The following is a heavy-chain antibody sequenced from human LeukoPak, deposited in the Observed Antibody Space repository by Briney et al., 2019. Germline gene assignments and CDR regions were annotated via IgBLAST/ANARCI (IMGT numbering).Heavy chain of an antibody. CDR2: IYYSGST. V-gene: IGHV4-59*08. CDR3: ARGQIAVAGTCYFDY. D-gene: IGHD6-19*01. CDR1: GGSIGSYY. Sequence: SETLSLTCTVSGGSIGSYYWSWIRQPPGKGLEWIGYIYYSGSTNYNPSLKSRVTISVDTSKNQFSLKLSSVTAADTAVYYCARGQIAVAGTCYFDYWGQGTLVTVSS. J-gene: IGHJ4*02.